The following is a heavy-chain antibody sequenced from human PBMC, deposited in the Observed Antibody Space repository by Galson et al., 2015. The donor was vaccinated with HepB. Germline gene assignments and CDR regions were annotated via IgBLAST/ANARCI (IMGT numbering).Heavy chain of an antibody. CDR3: AQRRRYSNSYYEVEYFHH. CDR1: WSSLINSGVG. J-gene: IGHJ1*01. D-gene: IGHD6-13*01. V-gene: IGHV2-5*02. Sequence: PALVKPTQTLTLTCTFSWSSLINSGVGVGWIRQPPGKPLEWLALIYFDDDKQYSPSLKSRLTITKDRSKNQVVLTMTNMDPVDTATYYCAQRRRYSNSYYEVEYFHHWGQGTRVTVSS. CDR2: IYFDDDK.